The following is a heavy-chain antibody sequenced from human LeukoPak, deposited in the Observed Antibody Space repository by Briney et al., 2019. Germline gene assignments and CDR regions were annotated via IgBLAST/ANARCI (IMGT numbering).Heavy chain of an antibody. CDR1: GFTFSSYE. V-gene: IGHV3-48*03. CDR3: ARSIWSGYKFDY. CDR2: ISSSGSNI. D-gene: IGHD3-3*01. Sequence: GGSLRLSCAASGFTFSSYEMNWVRQAPGKGLEWVSYISSSGSNIYYADSVQGRFTISRDNAKNSLYLQMNSLSAEDTAVYYCARSIWSGYKFDYWGQGTLVTVSS. J-gene: IGHJ4*02.